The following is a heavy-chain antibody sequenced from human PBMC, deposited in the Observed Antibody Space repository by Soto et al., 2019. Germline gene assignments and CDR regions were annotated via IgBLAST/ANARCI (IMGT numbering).Heavy chain of an antibody. CDR3: ARAHYGDYDYSMAG. Sequence: QLQLQESGSGLVKPSQTLSLTCAVSGGSISSGGYSWNWIRQPPGKGLEWIGYSYHSGSTYYNPSLKSRVNISVAWSKHLFSLQSSTVTAADTAVYYGARAHYGDYDYSMAGWGQGTTVTVSS. D-gene: IGHD4-17*01. CDR1: GGSISSGGYS. V-gene: IGHV4-30-2*01. CDR2: SYHSGST. J-gene: IGHJ6*02.